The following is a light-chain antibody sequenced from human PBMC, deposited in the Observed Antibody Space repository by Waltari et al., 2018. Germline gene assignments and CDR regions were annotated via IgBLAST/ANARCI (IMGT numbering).Light chain of an antibody. CDR3: QQRYNWPPLT. CDR1: QTIRTY. J-gene: IGKJ4*01. CDR2: DAS. V-gene: IGKV3-11*01. Sequence: VVLTQSPVTLSLSPGETATLSCRASQTIRTYLAWYQHKLGQSPRLLIYDASTRATGIPARFSGSGSGTDFTLTISGLEAEDSAFYYCQQRYNWPPLTFGGGTKVQTK.